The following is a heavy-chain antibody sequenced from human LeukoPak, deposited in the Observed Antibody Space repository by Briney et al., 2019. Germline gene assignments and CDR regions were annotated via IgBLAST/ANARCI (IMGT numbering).Heavy chain of an antibody. CDR1: GYTFTSYD. CDR2: MNPNSGNT. V-gene: IGHV1-8*01. Sequence: ASVKVSCKASGYTFTSYDINWVRQAPGQGLNWMGWMNPNSGNTGYAQKFQGRVTMTRNTSISTAYMELNSLRSEDTAVYYCALILTGYSRFDYWGQGTLVTVSS. J-gene: IGHJ4*02. CDR3: ALILTGYSRFDY. D-gene: IGHD3-9*01.